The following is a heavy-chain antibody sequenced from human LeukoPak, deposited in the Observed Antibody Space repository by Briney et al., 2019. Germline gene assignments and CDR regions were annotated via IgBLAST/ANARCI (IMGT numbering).Heavy chain of an antibody. CDR1: GGXISSSSYY. Sequence: SETLSLTCTVSGGXISSSSYYWGWIRQPPGKGLEWIGSIYYSGSNYYNPSLKSRVTISVDTSKNQFSLKLSSVTAADTAVYYCARSEPNIVLMVYAIQAAFDYWGQGTLVTVSS. CDR3: ARSEPNIVLMVYAIQAAFDY. J-gene: IGHJ4*02. D-gene: IGHD2-8*01. CDR2: IYYSGSN. V-gene: IGHV4-39*01.